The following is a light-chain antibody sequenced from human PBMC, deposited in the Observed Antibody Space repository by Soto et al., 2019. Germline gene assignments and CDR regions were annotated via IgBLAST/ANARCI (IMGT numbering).Light chain of an antibody. J-gene: IGLJ1*01. CDR3: CSYAGTYV. V-gene: IGLV2-11*01. Sequence: PLSLPVTPGEPASISCRSSQSLLDRDDGNTYLDWYQQHPGKAPKLMIYDVSKRPSGVPDRFSGSKSGNTASLTISGLQAEDEADYYCCSYAGTYVFGTGTKVTVL. CDR1: LLDRDDGNTY. CDR2: DVS.